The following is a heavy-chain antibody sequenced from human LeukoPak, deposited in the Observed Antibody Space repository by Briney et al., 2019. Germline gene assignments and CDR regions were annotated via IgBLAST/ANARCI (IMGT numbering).Heavy chain of an antibody. CDR1: GYTFTSYG. CDR3: ARSAGEGYYYMDV. Sequence: ASVKVSCKASGYTFTSYGISWVRQAPGQGLEWMGWINPNSGDTNYAQKFQGRVTMTRDTSISTAYMELSRLRSDDTAVYYCARSAGEGYYYMDVWGKGTTVTVSS. D-gene: IGHD1-14*01. CDR2: INPNSGDT. V-gene: IGHV1-2*02. J-gene: IGHJ6*03.